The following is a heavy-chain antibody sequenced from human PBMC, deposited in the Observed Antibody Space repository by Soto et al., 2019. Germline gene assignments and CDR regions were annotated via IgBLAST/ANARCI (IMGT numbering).Heavy chain of an antibody. CDR1: GGSINTDSW. V-gene: IGHV4-4*02. D-gene: IGHD6-6*01. Sequence: QVQLQESGPGLVSPLGTLSLTCAVSGGSINTDSWWTWVRQPPGKGLEWIGEIHRSRGTNYNSSLKSRATISIDRSTNHFSLRLYSVTAADTAVYYCASREEARPFWGQGTLVTVSS. CDR3: ASREEARPF. J-gene: IGHJ4*02. CDR2: IHRSRGT.